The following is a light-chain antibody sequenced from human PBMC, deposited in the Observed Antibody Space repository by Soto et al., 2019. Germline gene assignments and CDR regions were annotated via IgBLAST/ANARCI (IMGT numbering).Light chain of an antibody. CDR2: GAS. CDR3: QQYTNWPRT. CDR1: QSVSSN. V-gene: IGKV3-15*01. Sequence: EIVMTQSPATLSVSPGERATLSCRASQSVSSNLAWYQQKPGQSPRLLIYGASTRATGIPARFSGSGSGTEFTLTSRRRQSEDIAVYYCQQYTNWPRTFGQGSKVELK. J-gene: IGKJ1*01.